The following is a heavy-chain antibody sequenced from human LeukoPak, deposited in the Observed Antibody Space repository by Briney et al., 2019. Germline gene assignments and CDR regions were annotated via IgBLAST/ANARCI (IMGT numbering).Heavy chain of an antibody. CDR1: GGSFSGYH. Sequence: SETLSLTCAVYGGSFSGYHWSWIRQPPGKGLEWIGEINHSGSTNYNPSLKSRVTISVDTSKNQFSLKLSSVTAADTAVYYCARQVRGFMDVWGKGTTVTVSS. CDR3: ARQVRGFMDV. CDR2: INHSGST. J-gene: IGHJ6*03. D-gene: IGHD3-10*01. V-gene: IGHV4-34*01.